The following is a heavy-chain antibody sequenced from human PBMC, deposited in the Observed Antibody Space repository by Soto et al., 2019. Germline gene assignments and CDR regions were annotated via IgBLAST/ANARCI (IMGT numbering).Heavy chain of an antibody. CDR1: GFTFSDYY. CDR2: ISFDAYNV. CDR3: ARDVRRVLRGIDY. J-gene: IGHJ4*02. Sequence: GGSLRLSCAASGFTFSDYYMSWIRQAPGKGLEWVATISFDAYNVYYADSVKGRFTISRDESKNTLYLQMTSLRVEDTAVYYCARDVRRVLRGIDYWGQGTLVTVSS. D-gene: IGHD3-10*01. V-gene: IGHV3-30-3*01.